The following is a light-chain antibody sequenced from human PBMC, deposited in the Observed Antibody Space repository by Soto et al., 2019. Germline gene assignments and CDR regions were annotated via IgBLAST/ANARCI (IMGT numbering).Light chain of an antibody. CDR1: QSISSW. J-gene: IGKJ1*01. CDR3: QQYNSYSWT. Sequence: DIQMTQSPSTLSASVGDRVTITCRASQSISSWLAWYQQKPGKAPKLLIYDASSLESGVPSRFNGSGSGTEFTLPIISLQPDDFATYYCQQYNSYSWTFGQGTKVDIK. CDR2: DAS. V-gene: IGKV1-5*01.